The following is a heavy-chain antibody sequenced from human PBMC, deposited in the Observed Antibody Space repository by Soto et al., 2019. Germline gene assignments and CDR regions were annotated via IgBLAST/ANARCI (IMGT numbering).Heavy chain of an antibody. CDR3: ARDEVSSDAFDS. Sequence: SVKVSCKSSGYTLTSYYMHWVRQAPGQGLEWMGWINPNSGGTNYAQKFQGWVTMTRDTSISTAYMELSRLRSDDTAVYYCARDEVSSDAFDSWGQGTMVTVSS. V-gene: IGHV1-2*04. D-gene: IGHD1-20*01. CDR1: GYTLTSYY. CDR2: INPNSGGT. J-gene: IGHJ3*02.